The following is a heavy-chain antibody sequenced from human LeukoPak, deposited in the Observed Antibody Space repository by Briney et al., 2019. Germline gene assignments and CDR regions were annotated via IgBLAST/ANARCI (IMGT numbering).Heavy chain of an antibody. CDR3: AKAPSIAAAGTFDY. J-gene: IGHJ4*02. CDR2: ISYDGSNK. D-gene: IGHD6-13*01. CDR1: GFAFSVYG. Sequence: GGSLRLSCAASGFAFSVYGMHWVRQTPGKGLEWVAVISYDGSNKYYVDSVKGRFTISRDSSKNTLYLQMNSLRAEDTAVYYCAKAPSIAAAGTFDYWGQGTLVTVSS. V-gene: IGHV3-30*18.